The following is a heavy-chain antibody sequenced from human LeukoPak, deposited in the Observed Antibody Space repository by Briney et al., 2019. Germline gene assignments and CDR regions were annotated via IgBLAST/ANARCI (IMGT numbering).Heavy chain of an antibody. J-gene: IGHJ4*02. CDR2: INPNSGGT. CDR3: ARYYIEGRCFDY. CDR1: GYTFSDYY. Sequence: ASVKVSCKASGYTFSDYYIHWVRQAPGQGLEWMGWINPNSGGTNYAQKFQGRVTMTRDTSIRTAYMELSRLRYDDTAMYYCARYYIEGRCFDYWGQGTLVTVSS. D-gene: IGHD3-10*01. V-gene: IGHV1-2*02.